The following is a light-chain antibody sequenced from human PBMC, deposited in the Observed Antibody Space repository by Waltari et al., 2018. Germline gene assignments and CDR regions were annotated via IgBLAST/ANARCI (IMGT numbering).Light chain of an antibody. J-gene: IGLJ1*01. CDR1: SSKIGKNY. Sequence: QSVLTQPPSVSAAPGQQVTISCSGSSSKIGKNYVSWYQQLPGTAPKLLIYDNNGRPSGIPDRFSGSKSGTSAALGITGLQTGDEAEYYCGTWDSGLSAGVFGTGTRVTVL. V-gene: IGLV1-51*01. CDR2: DNN. CDR3: GTWDSGLSAGV.